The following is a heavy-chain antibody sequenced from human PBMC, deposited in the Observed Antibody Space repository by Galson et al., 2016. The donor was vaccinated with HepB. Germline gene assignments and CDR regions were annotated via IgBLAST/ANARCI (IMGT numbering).Heavy chain of an antibody. CDR3: TRDPWYGGKEGENYFDY. V-gene: IGHV3-49*04. CDR2: IRSKARGGTT. J-gene: IGHJ4*02. CDR1: GFTFGDFA. Sequence: SLRLSCAASGFTFGDFAISWVRQAPGKGLEWVGFIRSKARGGTTEYAASVKDRFIISRDDSTAITYLQMNSLKTEDTAVYYCTRDPWYGGKEGENYFDYWGQGTLVTVSS. D-gene: IGHD4-23*01.